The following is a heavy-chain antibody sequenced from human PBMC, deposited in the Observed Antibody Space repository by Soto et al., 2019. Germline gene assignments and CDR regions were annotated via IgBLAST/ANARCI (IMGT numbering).Heavy chain of an antibody. CDR1: GFTFSSYG. Sequence: QVQLVESGGGVVQPGRSLRLSCAASGFTFSSYGMHWVRQAPGKGLEWVAVIWYDGSNKYYADSVKGRFTISRDNSKNTVYLQMNSLRAEDTAVYYCARAGGQLDFDYWGQGTLVTVSS. V-gene: IGHV3-33*01. CDR3: ARAGGQLDFDY. J-gene: IGHJ4*02. D-gene: IGHD6-6*01. CDR2: IWYDGSNK.